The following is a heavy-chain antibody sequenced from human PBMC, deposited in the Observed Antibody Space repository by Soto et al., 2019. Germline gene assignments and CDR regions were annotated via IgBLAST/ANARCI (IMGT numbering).Heavy chain of an antibody. Sequence: QVQLVQSGAEVKKPGASVKVSCKASGYTFTSYDINWVRQATGQGLEWMGWMNPNSGNTAYTQKFQGRVTMTRNTSLSTAYMELSSLGSEDTAVYYCARALTPVTTGVGFWGQGTLVTVSS. D-gene: IGHD4-17*01. CDR3: ARALTPVTTGVGF. J-gene: IGHJ4*02. V-gene: IGHV1-8*01. CDR1: GYTFTSYD. CDR2: MNPNSGNT.